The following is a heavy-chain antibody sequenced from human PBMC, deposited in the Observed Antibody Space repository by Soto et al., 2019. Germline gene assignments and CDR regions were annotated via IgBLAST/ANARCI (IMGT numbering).Heavy chain of an antibody. CDR2: ISGSGGST. J-gene: IGHJ4*02. V-gene: IGHV3-23*01. CDR3: ANVQNYYDSSGYPLYYFDY. Sequence: GGSLRLSCAASGFTFSSYAMSWVRQAPGKGLEWVSAISGSGGSTYYADSVKGRLTISRDNSKNTLYLQMNSLRAEDTAVYYCANVQNYYDSSGYPLYYFDYWGQGTLVTVSS. D-gene: IGHD3-22*01. CDR1: GFTFSSYA.